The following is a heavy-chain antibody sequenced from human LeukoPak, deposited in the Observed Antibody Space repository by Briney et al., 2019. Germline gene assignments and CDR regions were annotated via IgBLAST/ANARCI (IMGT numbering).Heavy chain of an antibody. J-gene: IGHJ4*02. CDR3: ARGNSDRFPPYMDY. Sequence: SETLSLTCTVSGYSISSGNYWGWIRQSPGKGLEWIGTIYHSGSTYYNPSLKSRVTISVDTSKNQISLRLSSVTAADTAIYYCARGNSDRFPPYMDYWGQGTLVTVSS. CDR1: GYSISSGNY. D-gene: IGHD2-21*01. CDR2: IYHSGST. V-gene: IGHV4-38-2*02.